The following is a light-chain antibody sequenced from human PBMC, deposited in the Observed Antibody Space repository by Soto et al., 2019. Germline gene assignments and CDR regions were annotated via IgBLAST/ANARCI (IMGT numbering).Light chain of an antibody. CDR3: SSYAGSNIFL. CDR1: SSDVGNYNY. Sequence: QSALTQPPSASGSPGQSVTISCTGTSSDVGNYNYVSWYQQHPGKAPTLMIYEVSKRPSGVPDRFSGSKSGNTASLTVSGLQAEDEADYYCSSYAGSNIFLFGGGTKLTVL. J-gene: IGLJ2*01. V-gene: IGLV2-8*01. CDR2: EVS.